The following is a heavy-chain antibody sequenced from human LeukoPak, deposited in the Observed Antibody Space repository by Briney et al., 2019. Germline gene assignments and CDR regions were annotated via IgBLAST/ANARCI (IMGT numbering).Heavy chain of an antibody. J-gene: IGHJ4*02. CDR1: GGSISSYY. CDR2: ISSSSSYT. Sequence: LSLTCTVSGGSISSYYWSWIRQPPGKGLEWISYISSSSSYTNYADSVKGRFTISRDNAKNSLYLQMSSLRAEDTAVYYCARDRRVSGFDYWGQGTLVTVSS. CDR3: ARDRRVSGFDY. V-gene: IGHV3-11*05.